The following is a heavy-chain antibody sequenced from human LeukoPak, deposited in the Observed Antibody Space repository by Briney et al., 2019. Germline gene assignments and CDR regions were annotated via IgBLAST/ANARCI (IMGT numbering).Heavy chain of an antibody. V-gene: IGHV3-23*01. J-gene: IGHJ4*02. CDR3: AKAPTRLLWFGDLSPFDY. D-gene: IGHD3-10*01. CDR1: GFTFSSYS. CDR2: ISGSGGST. Sequence: GGSLRLSCAASGFTFSSYSMNWVRQAPGKGLEWVSAISGSGGSTYYADSVKGRFTISRDNSKNTLYLQMNSLRAEDTAVYYCAKAPTRLLWFGDLSPFDYWGQGTLVTVSS.